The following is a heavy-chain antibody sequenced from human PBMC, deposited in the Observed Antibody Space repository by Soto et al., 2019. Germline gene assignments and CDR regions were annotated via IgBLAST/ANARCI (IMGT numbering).Heavy chain of an antibody. CDR2: ISWNSGSI. J-gene: IGHJ5*02. D-gene: IGHD3-3*01. V-gene: IGHV3-9*01. CDR3: AKGRFLEWLSNWFDP. CDR1: GFTFDDYA. Sequence: GESLRLSCPASGFTFDDYAMHWVRQPPGKGMEWVSGISWNSGSIGYADSVKGRFTISRDNAKNSLYLQMNSLRAEDTALYYCAKGRFLEWLSNWFDPWGQGTLVTVSS.